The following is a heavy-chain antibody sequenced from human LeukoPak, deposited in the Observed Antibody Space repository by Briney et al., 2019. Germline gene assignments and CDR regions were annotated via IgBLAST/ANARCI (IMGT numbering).Heavy chain of an antibody. V-gene: IGHV3-7*01. J-gene: IGHJ4*02. CDR1: GYTFNNYW. Sequence: GGSLRLSCAASGYTFNNYWMSWIRQAPGKGLEWVANINQDGSEKYYVDSVKGRFTISRDNAENSLYLQMNRLRAEDTAVYYCARDHAGSGDYFDYWGQGTLVTVSS. CDR2: INQDGSEK. CDR3: ARDHAGSGDYFDY. D-gene: IGHD3-10*01.